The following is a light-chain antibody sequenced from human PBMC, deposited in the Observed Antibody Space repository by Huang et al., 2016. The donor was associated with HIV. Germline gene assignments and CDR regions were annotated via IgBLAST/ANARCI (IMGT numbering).Light chain of an antibody. CDR2: AAS. V-gene: IGKV1-NL1*01. J-gene: IGKJ4*01. CDR3: QQYFTTPLA. Sequence: IQMTQSPSSLSASVGDRVTITCRANQAISNSLVWYQQKPGKAPKLLLFAASRLDSGVPSRFRGSGSGTDYTLTISSLQPDDFATYYCQQYFTTPLAFGGGTKVEIK. CDR1: QAISNS.